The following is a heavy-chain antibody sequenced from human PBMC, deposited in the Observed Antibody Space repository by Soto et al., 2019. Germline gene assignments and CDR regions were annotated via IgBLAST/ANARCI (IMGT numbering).Heavy chain of an antibody. Sequence: QVQLVQSGAEVKKPGSSGNVSCKASGGTFSSYAISWVRQAPGPGLEWMGGIIPIFGTANYAQKFQGRVTITADKSTRTAYRELSSLRSEDTAVYYCASRGDDQPYYYGMDVWGQGTTVTVSS. J-gene: IGHJ6*02. CDR1: GGTFSSYA. D-gene: IGHD3-10*01. CDR2: IIPIFGTA. CDR3: ASRGDDQPYYYGMDV. V-gene: IGHV1-69*06.